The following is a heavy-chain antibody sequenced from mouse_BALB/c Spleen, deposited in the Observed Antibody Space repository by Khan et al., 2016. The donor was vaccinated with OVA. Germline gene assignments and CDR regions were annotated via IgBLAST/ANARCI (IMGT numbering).Heavy chain of an antibody. V-gene: IGHV1-77*01. Sequence: VQLQESGAELARPGASVKLSCKASGYTFTDYYINWVKQRTGQGLEWIGEISPGSGDTYYNEKFKGKATLTADKSSSTAYMQLSSLTSEASAVYFCARRNYVGYTLAYWGQGTLVTVSA. D-gene: IGHD1-2*01. CDR1: GYTFTDYY. CDR2: ISPGSGDT. J-gene: IGHJ3*01. CDR3: ARRNYVGYTLAY.